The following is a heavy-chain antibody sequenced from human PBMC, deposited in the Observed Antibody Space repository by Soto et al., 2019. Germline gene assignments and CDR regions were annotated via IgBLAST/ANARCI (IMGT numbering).Heavy chain of an antibody. CDR2: IDQNGIT. CDR3: ARLNRDYYYYGMDV. CDR1: GDPISSSKW. J-gene: IGHJ6*02. V-gene: IGHV4-4*02. Sequence: SETLSLTCAVSGDPISSSKWWTWVRQTPGKGLEWIGKIDQNGITNYNPSLESRVTILKDNSKDQLSLKLTSVTAVDSAVYYCARLNRDYYYYGMDVWGQGATVTVSS.